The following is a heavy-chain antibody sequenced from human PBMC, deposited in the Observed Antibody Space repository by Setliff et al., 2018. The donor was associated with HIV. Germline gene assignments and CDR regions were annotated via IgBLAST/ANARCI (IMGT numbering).Heavy chain of an antibody. CDR2: FYYSGST. CDR1: GGSVSSGNYY. Sequence: SETLSLTCTVSGGSVSSGNYYWSWIRQPPGKGLEWIGYFYYSGSTYYNPSLKSRVTISVDTSKNQFSLKLSSVTAADTAVYYCARERRYYDSSGDFDYWGQGTLVTVSS. CDR3: ARERRYYDSSGDFDY. V-gene: IGHV4-30-4*08. D-gene: IGHD3-22*01. J-gene: IGHJ4*02.